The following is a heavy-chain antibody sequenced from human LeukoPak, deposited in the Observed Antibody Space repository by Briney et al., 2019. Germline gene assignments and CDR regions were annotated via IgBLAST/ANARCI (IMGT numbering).Heavy chain of an antibody. CDR1: GGSISSYY. CDR3: ARVLEYSSSYQVAY. V-gene: IGHV4-59*01. CDR2: IYYSGCN. Sequence: SETLSLTCTVSGGSISSYYWSWIRQPPGEGREGIGYIYYSGCNNYNPSRKSRVTISVDTSKDQSSSKLSSVAGAGTAGEYCARVLEYSSSYQVAYWGQGNLVTVSS. J-gene: IGHJ4*02. D-gene: IGHD6-13*01.